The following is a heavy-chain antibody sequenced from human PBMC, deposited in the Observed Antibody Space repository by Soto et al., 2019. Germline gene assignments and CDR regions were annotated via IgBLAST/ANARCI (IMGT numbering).Heavy chain of an antibody. J-gene: IGHJ4*02. CDR2: MHSSRST. Sequence: KPSETLSLTCTVSGGSISSNYWSWIRQPAGKGLEWIGRMHSSRSTNYNPSLKSRVTMSVDTSKNQFSLKMSSVTAADAAMYYCATLPTVSSSALWGQGILVTVSS. V-gene: IGHV4-4*07. D-gene: IGHD4-4*01. CDR1: GGSISSNY. CDR3: ATLPTVSSSAL.